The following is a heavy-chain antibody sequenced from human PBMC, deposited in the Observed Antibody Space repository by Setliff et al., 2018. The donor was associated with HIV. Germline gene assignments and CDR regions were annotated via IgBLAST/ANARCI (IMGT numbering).Heavy chain of an antibody. CDR1: GGSISSGGYY. J-gene: IGHJ4*02. CDR3: ARDHKYYYDSSGLDY. D-gene: IGHD3-22*01. V-gene: IGHV4-31*03. Sequence: SETLSLTCTVSGGSISSGGYYWSWIRQHPGKGLEWIGYIYYSGRIYYNPSLKSRVTISVDTSEIQFSLKLSSVTAADTAVYYCARDHKYYYDSSGLDYWGQGTLVTVS. CDR2: IYYSGRI.